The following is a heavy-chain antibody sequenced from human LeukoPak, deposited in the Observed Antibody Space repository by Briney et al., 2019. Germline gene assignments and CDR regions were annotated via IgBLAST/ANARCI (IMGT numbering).Heavy chain of an antibody. D-gene: IGHD3-10*01. CDR1: GGSFRSYY. J-gene: IGHJ6*03. CDR3: ARGRVRYMEV. CDR2: INHSGST. V-gene: IGHV4-34*01. Sequence: SETLSLTCGVYGGSFRSYYWNWTRQPPGKGLEWIGEINHSGSTNYNPSLKSRVTISVDTSKNQFSLKLSSVTAADTAVYYCARGRVRYMEVWGKGTTFTVSS.